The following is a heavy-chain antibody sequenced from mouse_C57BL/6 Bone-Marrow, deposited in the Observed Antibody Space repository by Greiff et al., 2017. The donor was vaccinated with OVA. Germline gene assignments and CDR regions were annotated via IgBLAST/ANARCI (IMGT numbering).Heavy chain of an antibody. CDR3: ARCGDYFYAMDY. Sequence: QVHVKQPGAELVRPGTSVKLSCKASGYTFTSYWMHWVKQRPGQGLEWIGVIDPSDSYTNYNQKFKGKATLTVDTSSSTAYMQLSSLTSEDSAVYCCARCGDYFYAMDYWGQRTSVTVSA. V-gene: IGHV1-59*01. D-gene: IGHD1-1*01. CDR1: GYTFTSYW. CDR2: IDPSDSYT. J-gene: IGHJ4*01.